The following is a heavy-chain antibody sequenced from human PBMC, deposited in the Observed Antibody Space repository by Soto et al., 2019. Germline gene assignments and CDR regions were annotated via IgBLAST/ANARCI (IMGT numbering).Heavy chain of an antibody. J-gene: IGHJ4*02. D-gene: IGHD6-19*01. CDR2: ISWDGGST. Sequence: GGSLRLSCAASGFTFDDYTMHWVRQAPGKGLEWVSLISWDGGSTYYADSVKGRFTISRDNSKNSLYLQMNSLRTEDTALYYCANGGIAVAGPLDYWGQGTLVTVSS. CDR3: ANGGIAVAGPLDY. V-gene: IGHV3-43*01. CDR1: GFTFDDYT.